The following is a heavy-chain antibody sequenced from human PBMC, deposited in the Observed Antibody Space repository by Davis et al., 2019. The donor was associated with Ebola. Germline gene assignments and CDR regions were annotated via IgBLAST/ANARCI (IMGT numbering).Heavy chain of an antibody. CDR1: GFTFSSYS. Sequence: ESLKISCAASGFTFSSYSMNWVRQSPGKGLEWIGEVIDSGITNYNPSLKSRVSVSVDRSKNQFSLKLTSVTAADTAVYYCARTTRGSGWFLDYWGQGTLVTVSS. D-gene: IGHD6-19*01. CDR3: ARTTRGSGWFLDY. J-gene: IGHJ4*02. CDR2: VIDSGIT. V-gene: IGHV4-34*12.